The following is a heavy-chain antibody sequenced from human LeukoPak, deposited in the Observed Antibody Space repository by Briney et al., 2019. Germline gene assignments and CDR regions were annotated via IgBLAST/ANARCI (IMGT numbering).Heavy chain of an antibody. Sequence: SVKVSCKASGGTFSSYAISWVRQAPGQGLEWMGGIIPIFGTANYAQKFQGRVTITADKSTSTAYMELSSLRSEDTAIYYCARDRTHYYESSGYYSRWEYWGQGTLVTVSS. V-gene: IGHV1-69*06. J-gene: IGHJ4*02. CDR2: IIPIFGTA. D-gene: IGHD3-22*01. CDR1: GGTFSSYA. CDR3: ARDRTHYYESSGYYSRWEY.